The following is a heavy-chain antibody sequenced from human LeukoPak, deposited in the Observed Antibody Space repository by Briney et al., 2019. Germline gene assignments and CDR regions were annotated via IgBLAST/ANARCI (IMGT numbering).Heavy chain of an antibody. D-gene: IGHD3-10*01. CDR3: ARGEYYYYGSGSSYYFDY. V-gene: IGHV1-18*01. CDR1: GYTFTSYG. Sequence: ASVKVSCKASGYTFTSYGISWVRQAPGQGLEWMGWISAYNGNTNYAQKLQGRVTMTTDTSTSTAYMELRSLRSDDTAVYYCARGEYYYYGSGSSYYFDYWGQGTLVTVSS. J-gene: IGHJ4*02. CDR2: ISAYNGNT.